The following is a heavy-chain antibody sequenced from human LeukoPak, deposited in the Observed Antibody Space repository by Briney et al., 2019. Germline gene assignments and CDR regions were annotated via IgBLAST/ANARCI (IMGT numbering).Heavy chain of an antibody. CDR2: ISWNSGSI. J-gene: IGHJ4*02. D-gene: IGHD3-22*01. Sequence: GRSLRLSCAASGFTFDDYAMHWVRQAPGKGLEWVSGISWNSGSIGYADSVKGRFTISRDNAKNSLYLQMNSLRAEDTALYYCAKDMRQYYYDSSGYFDGGAGYWGQGTLVTVSS. CDR3: AKDMRQYYYDSSGYFDGGAGY. CDR1: GFTFDDYA. V-gene: IGHV3-9*01.